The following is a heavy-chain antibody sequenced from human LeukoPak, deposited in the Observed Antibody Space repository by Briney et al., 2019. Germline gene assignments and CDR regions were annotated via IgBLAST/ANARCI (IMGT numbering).Heavy chain of an antibody. V-gene: IGHV5-10-1*01. J-gene: IGHJ4*02. CDR1: EYSFTSYW. Sequence: GESLKISFKGSEYSFTSYWISWVRQMPGKGLEWMGRIDPHDSYTNYSPSFRGHVTISVDKSISTAYLQWSSLKASDTAMYYCARHLDSSGLYYWGQGTLVTVSS. D-gene: IGHD3-22*01. CDR3: ARHLDSSGLYY. CDR2: IDPHDSYT.